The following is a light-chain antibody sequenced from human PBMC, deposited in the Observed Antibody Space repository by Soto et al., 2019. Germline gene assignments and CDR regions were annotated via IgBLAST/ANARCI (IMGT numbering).Light chain of an antibody. V-gene: IGLV2-23*01. J-gene: IGLJ1*01. Sequence: QSALTQPASVSGSTGRSITISCTGTSSDVGSYNLVSWYQQHPGKAPKLMIYEGSKRPSGVSNRFSGSKSGNTASLTISGLQAEDEADYYCCSYAGSNYVFGTGTKVTVL. CDR1: SSDVGSYNL. CDR2: EGS. CDR3: CSYAGSNYV.